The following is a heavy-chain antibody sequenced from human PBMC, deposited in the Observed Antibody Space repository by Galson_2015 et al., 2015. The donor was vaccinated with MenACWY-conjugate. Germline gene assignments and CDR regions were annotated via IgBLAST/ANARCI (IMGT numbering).Heavy chain of an antibody. D-gene: IGHD6-19*01. CDR1: GFTFSSYW. CDR3: ARDGSSGWFDS. Sequence: SLRLSCAASGFTFSSYWMSWVRQAPGKGLEWVAHIKQDGSEKYYVDSVKGRFTISRDNAKNSLYLQMDSLRAEDTAVYYCARDGSSGWFDSWGQGTLVTVSS. V-gene: IGHV3-7*03. J-gene: IGHJ5*01. CDR2: IKQDGSEK.